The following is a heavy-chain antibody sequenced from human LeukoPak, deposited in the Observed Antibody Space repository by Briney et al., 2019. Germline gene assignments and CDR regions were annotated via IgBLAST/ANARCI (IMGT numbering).Heavy chain of an antibody. V-gene: IGHV3-23*01. J-gene: IGHJ4*02. Sequence: GGSLRLSCAASGFTFSNYAVSWVRQAPGKGLEWVSVISGSGAITYHADSVKGRFTISRDDSKNTVYLQMNSLRAEDTAVYFCAKGHYYYGSESYYNLGYWGQGTLVTVSS. CDR2: ISGSGAIT. CDR1: GFTFSNYA. CDR3: AKGHYYYGSESYYNLGY. D-gene: IGHD3-10*01.